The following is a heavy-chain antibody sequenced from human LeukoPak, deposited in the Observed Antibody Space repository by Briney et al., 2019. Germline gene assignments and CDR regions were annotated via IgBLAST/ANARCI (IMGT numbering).Heavy chain of an antibody. D-gene: IGHD4-17*01. CDR1: GGSISSYY. Sequence: SETLSLTCTVSGGSISSYYWSWIRQPPGKGLEWIGYIYYSGSTNYNPSLKSRVTISVDTSKNQFSLKLSSVTAADTAVYYCARVDYGEGVVGWFYDYWGQGTLVTVSS. CDR2: IYYSGST. V-gene: IGHV4-59*01. CDR3: ARVDYGEGVVGWFYDY. J-gene: IGHJ4*02.